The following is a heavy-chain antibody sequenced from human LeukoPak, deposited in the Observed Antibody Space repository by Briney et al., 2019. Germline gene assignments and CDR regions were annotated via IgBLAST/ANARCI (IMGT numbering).Heavy chain of an antibody. Sequence: SETLSLTCIVSGGSISSYYWNWIRQPPGKGLEWIGYIYYSGSTNYNPSLKSRVTISVDTSKNQFSLKLSSVTAADTAVYYCARGADSSGYYSIFYFDYWGQGTLVTVSS. J-gene: IGHJ4*02. CDR1: GGSISSYY. V-gene: IGHV4-59*01. CDR2: IYYSGST. D-gene: IGHD3-22*01. CDR3: ARGADSSGYYSIFYFDY.